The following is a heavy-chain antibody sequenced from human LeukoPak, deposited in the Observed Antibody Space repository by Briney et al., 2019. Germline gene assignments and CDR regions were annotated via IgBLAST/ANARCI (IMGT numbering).Heavy chain of an antibody. Sequence: GGSLRLSCAASGFTFSNYGMHWVRQAPGKGLEWVAFIRYDGSNKYYADSVKGRFTISRDNSKNTLYLQMNSLRAEDTAVYYCAKPLLLSYDSSGYYWSDYWGQGTLVTVSS. J-gene: IGHJ4*02. CDR3: AKPLLLSYDSSGYYWSDY. CDR2: IRYDGSNK. CDR1: GFTFSNYG. D-gene: IGHD3-22*01. V-gene: IGHV3-30*02.